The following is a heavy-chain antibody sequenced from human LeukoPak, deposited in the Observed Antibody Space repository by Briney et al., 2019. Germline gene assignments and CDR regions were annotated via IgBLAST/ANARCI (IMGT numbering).Heavy chain of an antibody. Sequence: GGSLRLSCAASGFTFSSYAMSWVRQAPGKGLEWVSAISGSGGSTYYADSVKGRFTISRDNSKNTLYLQMNSLRAEDTAVYYCAKHPAGLVVPAASYYYHYYMDVWGKGTTVTVSS. J-gene: IGHJ6*03. CDR2: ISGSGGST. CDR1: GFTFSSYA. CDR3: AKHPAGLVVPAASYYYHYYMDV. D-gene: IGHD2-2*01. V-gene: IGHV3-23*01.